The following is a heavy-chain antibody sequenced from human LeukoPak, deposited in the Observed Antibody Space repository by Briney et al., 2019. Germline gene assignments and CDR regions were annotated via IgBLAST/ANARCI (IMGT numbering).Heavy chain of an antibody. V-gene: IGHV3-21*01. D-gene: IGHD6-13*01. J-gene: IGHJ6*03. CDR1: GFTFSSYS. CDR3: ARDGGSSWYEDYYYYMDV. Sequence: GGSLRLSCAASGFTFSSYSMNWVRQAPGKGLEWVSSISSSSSYIYYADSVKGRFTISRDNAKNSVYLQMNSLRAEDTAVYYCARDGGSSWYEDYYYYMDVWGKGTTVTVSS. CDR2: ISSSSSYI.